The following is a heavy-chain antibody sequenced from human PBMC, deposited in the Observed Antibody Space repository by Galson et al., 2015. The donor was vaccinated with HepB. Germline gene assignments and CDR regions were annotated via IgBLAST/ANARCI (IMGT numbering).Heavy chain of an antibody. CDR1: GFTFSSYS. Sequence: SLRLSCAASGFTFSSYSMNWVRQAPGKGLEWVSSISSSSSYIYYADSVKGRFTISRDNAKNSLYLQMNSLRAEDTAVYYCARDILHDYGDYASALPFDYWGQGTLVTVSS. J-gene: IGHJ4*02. CDR2: ISSSSSYI. D-gene: IGHD4-17*01. V-gene: IGHV3-21*01. CDR3: ARDILHDYGDYASALPFDY.